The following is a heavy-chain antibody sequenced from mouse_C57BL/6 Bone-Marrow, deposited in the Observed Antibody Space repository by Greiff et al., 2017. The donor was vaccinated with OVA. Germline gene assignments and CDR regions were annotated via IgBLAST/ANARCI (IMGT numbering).Heavy chain of an antibody. CDR1: GYAFSSYW. Sequence: QVQLKESGAELVKPGASVKISCKASGYAFSSYWMNWVKQRPGKGLEWIGQIYHGDGDTNYKGKVKGKATLTADKSSSTAYMQLSSLTSEYSAVYFCARSNYRVYYYAMDYWGQGTSVTVSS. CDR3: ARSNYRVYYYAMDY. J-gene: IGHJ4*01. D-gene: IGHD2-5*01. V-gene: IGHV1-80*01. CDR2: IYHGDGDT.